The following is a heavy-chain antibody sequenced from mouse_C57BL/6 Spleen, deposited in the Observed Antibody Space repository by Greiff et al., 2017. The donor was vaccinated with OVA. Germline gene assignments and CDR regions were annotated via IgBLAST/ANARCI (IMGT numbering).Heavy chain of an antibody. V-gene: IGHV5-9*01. D-gene: IGHD4-1*02. CDR2: ISGGGGNT. J-gene: IGHJ4*01. CDR3: ARPNWDGVYAMDY. CDR1: GFTFSSYT. Sequence: EVMLVESGGGLVKPGGSLKLSCAASGFTFSSYTMSWVRQTPEKRLEWVATISGGGGNTYYPDSVKGRFTISRDNAKNTLYLQMSSLRSEDTALYYCARPNWDGVYAMDYWGQGTSVTVSS.